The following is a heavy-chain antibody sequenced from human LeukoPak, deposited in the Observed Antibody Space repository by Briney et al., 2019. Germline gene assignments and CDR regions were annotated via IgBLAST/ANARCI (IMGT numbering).Heavy chain of an antibody. CDR3: AREGPGFGGLTHYYYYYGMDV. J-gene: IGHJ6*04. Sequence: GGSLRLSCAASGFTFSNYWMSWVRQAPGKGLEWVANINQDGSEKYYVDSVKGRFTISRDNARSSLYLQMNSLRVEDTAVYYCAREGPGFGGLTHYYYYYGMDVWGKGTTVTVSS. V-gene: IGHV3-7*01. D-gene: IGHD3-10*01. CDR2: INQDGSEK. CDR1: GFTFSNYW.